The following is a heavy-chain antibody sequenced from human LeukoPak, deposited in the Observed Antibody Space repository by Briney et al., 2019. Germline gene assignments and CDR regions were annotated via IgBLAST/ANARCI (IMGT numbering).Heavy chain of an antibody. D-gene: IGHD1-7*01. V-gene: IGHV1-8*01. Sequence: ASVKVSCKATGYTFTSYDINWVRQATGQGLEWMGWMNPNSGNTGYAQKFQGRVTMTRNTSISTAYMELSSLRSEDTAVYYCATTGTNSYYYYMDVWGKGTTVTVSS. CDR3: ATTGTNSYYYYMDV. CDR1: GYTFTSYD. J-gene: IGHJ6*03. CDR2: MNPNSGNT.